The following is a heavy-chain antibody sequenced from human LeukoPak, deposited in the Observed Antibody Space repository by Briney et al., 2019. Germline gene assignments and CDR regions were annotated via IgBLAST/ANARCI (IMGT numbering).Heavy chain of an antibody. CDR2: IYPGDSDT. Sequence: GESLQISCKGSGYSFTSYWIGWVRQMPGKGLEWMGIIYPGDSDTRYSPSFQGQVTISADKSISTAYLQWSSLKASDTAMYYCARQGSSGWYLRDAFDIWGQGTMVTVSS. CDR1: GYSFTSYW. V-gene: IGHV5-51*01. J-gene: IGHJ3*02. D-gene: IGHD6-19*01. CDR3: ARQGSSGWYLRDAFDI.